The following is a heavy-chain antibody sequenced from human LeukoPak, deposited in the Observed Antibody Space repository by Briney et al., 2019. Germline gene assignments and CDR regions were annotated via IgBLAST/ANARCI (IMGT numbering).Heavy chain of an antibody. CDR2: SYI. V-gene: IGHV3-21*04. J-gene: IGHJ4*02. CDR3: AHDYGDYPYNFDY. Sequence: SYIYYADSVKGRFTISRDNARNSLFLQMNSLRAEDTAVYYCAHDYGDYPYNFDYWGQGTLVTVSS. D-gene: IGHD4-17*01.